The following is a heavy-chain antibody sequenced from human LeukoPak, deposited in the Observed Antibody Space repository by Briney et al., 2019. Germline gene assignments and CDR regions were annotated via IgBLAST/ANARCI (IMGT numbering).Heavy chain of an antibody. V-gene: IGHV3-20*04. CDR1: GFTFDDYG. J-gene: IGHJ5*02. Sequence: GGSLRLSCAASGFTFDDYGMSWVRQAPGKGLEWVSGINWNGGSTGYADSVKGRFTISRDNAKNSLSLQVSNLRAEDTAIYYCARARGASRASNWFDPWGQGTLVTVSS. D-gene: IGHD1-26*01. CDR3: ARARGASRASNWFDP. CDR2: INWNGGST.